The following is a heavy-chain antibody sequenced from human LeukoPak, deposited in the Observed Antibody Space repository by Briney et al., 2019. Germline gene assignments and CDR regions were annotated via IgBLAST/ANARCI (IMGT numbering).Heavy chain of an antibody. J-gene: IGHJ6*03. CDR1: GGSISSYY. D-gene: IGHD4-11*01. CDR2: VYYSGTT. CDR3: ARAPATLQYAYYYYYMDV. Sequence: PSETLSLTCTVSGGSISSYYWSWVRQPPGKGLEWIGYVYYSGTTNYNPSLKSRVSISVDTSKNQFSLKLTSVIAADTAVYYCARAPATLQYAYYYYYMDVWGKGTTVTVSS. V-gene: IGHV4-59*01.